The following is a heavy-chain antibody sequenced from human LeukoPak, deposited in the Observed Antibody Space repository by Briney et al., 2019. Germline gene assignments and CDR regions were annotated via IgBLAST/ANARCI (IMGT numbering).Heavy chain of an antibody. J-gene: IGHJ4*02. D-gene: IGHD6-19*01. Sequence: SETLSLTCTVFGGSVSSGSYYWSWIRQPPGKGLEWIGYIYYSGSTNYNPSLKSRVTISVDTSKNQFSLKLSSVTAADTAVYYCARHRSGWSPENYFDYWGQGTLVTVSS. CDR1: GGSVSSGSYY. V-gene: IGHV4-61*01. CDR3: ARHRSGWSPENYFDY. CDR2: IYYSGST.